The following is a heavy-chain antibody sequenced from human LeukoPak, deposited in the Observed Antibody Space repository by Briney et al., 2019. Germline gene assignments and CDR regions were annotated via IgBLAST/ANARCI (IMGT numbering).Heavy chain of an antibody. CDR1: GFTFSSYA. D-gene: IGHD3-10*01. V-gene: IGHV3-23*01. CDR2: ISGSGGST. CDR3: ARAQKFQLLWFGELLSPFDY. Sequence: GGSLRLSCAASGFTFSSYAMSWVRQAPGKGLEWVSAISGSGGSTYYADSVKGRFTISRDNSKNSLYLQMNSLRAEDTAVYYCARAQKFQLLWFGELLSPFDYWGQGTLVTVSS. J-gene: IGHJ4*02.